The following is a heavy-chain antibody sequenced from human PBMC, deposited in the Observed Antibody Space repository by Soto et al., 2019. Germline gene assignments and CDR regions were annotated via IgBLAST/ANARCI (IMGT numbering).Heavy chain of an antibody. CDR2: ISGRGDRT. CDR1: GFTFSSYA. V-gene: IGHV3-23*01. Sequence: EVQLLESGGDLVQPGGSLRLSCAASGFTFSSYAMSWVRQDPGKGLQWVSTISGRGDRTNYADSVKGRFTISRDNSKNTLYLQMNSLRAEDTAVYYCARSNDFWTDQGYYFDYWGQGTLVTVSS. D-gene: IGHD3-3*01. J-gene: IGHJ4*02. CDR3: ARSNDFWTDQGYYFDY.